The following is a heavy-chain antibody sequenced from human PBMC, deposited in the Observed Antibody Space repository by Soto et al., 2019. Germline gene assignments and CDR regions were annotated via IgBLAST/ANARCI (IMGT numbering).Heavy chain of an antibody. CDR3: ARLYCSGGSCYCYWFDP. CDR1: GYTFTSYY. CDR2: ISGYNGNT. Sequence: ASVKVSCKASGYTFTSYYMHWVRQAPGQGLEWMGWISGYNGNTNYAQKLQGRVTMTTDTSTSTAYMELRSLRSDDTAVYYCARLYCSGGSCYCYWFDPWGQGTLVTVSS. D-gene: IGHD2-15*01. J-gene: IGHJ5*02. V-gene: IGHV1-18*04.